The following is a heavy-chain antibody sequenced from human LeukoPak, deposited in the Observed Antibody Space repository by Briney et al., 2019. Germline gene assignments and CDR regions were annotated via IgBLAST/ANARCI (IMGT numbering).Heavy chain of an antibody. CDR1: GFTFSSYA. CDR3: AKDLWITEVGVSDY. V-gene: IGHV3-23*01. CDR2: ISGSGGST. Sequence: GGSLRLSCAASGFTFSSYAMSWVRQAPGKGLEWVSAISGSGGSTYYAGSVKGRFTISRDNSKNTLYLQMNSLRAEDTAVYYCAKDLWITEVGVSDYWGQGTLVTVSS. J-gene: IGHJ4*02. D-gene: IGHD3-10*02.